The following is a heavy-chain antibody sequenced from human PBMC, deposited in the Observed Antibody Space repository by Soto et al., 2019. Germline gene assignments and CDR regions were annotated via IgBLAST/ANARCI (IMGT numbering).Heavy chain of an antibody. D-gene: IGHD6-6*01. CDR3: ARERAAPSWIDP. V-gene: IGHV4-4*07. Sequence: SETLSLTCTVSGGSITSNDGTWIRRTAGKGFECIARSYTSATTDYNPSLKGRLCTSLHPSNNQFSLSLASVTAADTGIYYCARERAAPSWIDPWGQGILVTVSS. J-gene: IGHJ5*02. CDR1: GGSITSND. CDR2: SYTSATT.